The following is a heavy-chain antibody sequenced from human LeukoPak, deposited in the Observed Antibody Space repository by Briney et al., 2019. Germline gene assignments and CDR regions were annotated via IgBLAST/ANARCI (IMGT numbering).Heavy chain of an antibody. Sequence: GGSLRLSCVASGLNFNSRWKDWVRRAPGQGLEWVASIKEDGSETHYVDSVRGRFTISRDNDKNSLYLQMNNLRAEDTAMYYCARDGGWWRFDFWGQGALVTVSS. CDR3: ARDGGWWRFDF. CDR1: GLNFNSRW. V-gene: IGHV3-7*03. J-gene: IGHJ4*02. CDR2: IKEDGSET. D-gene: IGHD2-8*02.